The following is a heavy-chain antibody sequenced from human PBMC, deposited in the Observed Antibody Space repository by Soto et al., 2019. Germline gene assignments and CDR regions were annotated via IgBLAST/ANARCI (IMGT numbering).Heavy chain of an antibody. CDR1: GGSISSYY. Sequence: SETLSLTCTVSGGSISSYYWSWIRQPPGKGLERIGYIYYSGSTNYNPSLKSRVTISVDTSKNQFSLKLSSVTAADTAVYYCASGGGNYDFWSGYLVGAGYYYGMDVWGQGTTVTVS. CDR3: ASGGGNYDFWSGYLVGAGYYYGMDV. CDR2: IYYSGST. J-gene: IGHJ6*02. V-gene: IGHV4-59*01. D-gene: IGHD3-3*01.